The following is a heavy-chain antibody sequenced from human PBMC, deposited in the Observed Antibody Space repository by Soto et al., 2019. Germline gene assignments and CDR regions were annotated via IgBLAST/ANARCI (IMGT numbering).Heavy chain of an antibody. D-gene: IGHD2-2*01. J-gene: IGHJ6*02. CDR3: ARYPEVEVVPAVYYYGMDV. CDR2: ISYDGSNK. V-gene: IGHV3-30-3*01. Sequence: QVQLVESGGGVVQPGRSLRLSCAASGFTFSSYAMHWVRQAPGKGLEWVAVISYDGSNKYYADSVKGRFTISRDNSKNTLYLKMNSLRAEDTAVYYCARYPEVEVVPAVYYYGMDVWGQGTTVTVSS. CDR1: GFTFSSYA.